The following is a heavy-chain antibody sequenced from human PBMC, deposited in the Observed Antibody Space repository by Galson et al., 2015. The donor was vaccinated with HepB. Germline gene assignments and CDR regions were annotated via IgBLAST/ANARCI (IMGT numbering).Heavy chain of an antibody. CDR2: IKQDGSEK. D-gene: IGHD6-19*01. CDR3: ARESHSGWYLRYK. CDR1: GFTFSSYW. V-gene: IGHV3-7*01. J-gene: IGHJ4*02. Sequence: SLRLSCAASGFTFSSYWMTWVRQAPGKGLEWVANIKQDGSEKYHVDSVKGRFTISRDNAKNSLYLQMNSLRAEDTAVYYCARESHSGWYLRYKWGQGTLVIVSS.